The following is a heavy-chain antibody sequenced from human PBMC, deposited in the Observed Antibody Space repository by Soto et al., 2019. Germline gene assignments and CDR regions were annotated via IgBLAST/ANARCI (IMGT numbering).Heavy chain of an antibody. Sequence: ASVKVSCKASGYTFTSYGISWVRQAPGQGLEWMGWISVYNGNTNYAQKLQGRVTMTTDTSTSTAYMELRSLRSDDTAVYYCARDCEAARRFYYDGMDVWGQGTTVTVSS. J-gene: IGHJ6*02. CDR3: ARDCEAARRFYYDGMDV. D-gene: IGHD6-6*01. V-gene: IGHV1-18*01. CDR2: ISVYNGNT. CDR1: GYTFTSYG.